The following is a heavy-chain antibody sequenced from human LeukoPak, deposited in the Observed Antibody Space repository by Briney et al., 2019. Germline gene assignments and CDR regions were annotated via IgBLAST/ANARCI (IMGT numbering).Heavy chain of an antibody. CDR1: GGSISSGGYS. D-gene: IGHD5-24*01. CDR3: ARSRDGYLDY. V-gene: IGHV4-30-2*01. CDR2: IYHSGST. Sequence: SQTLSLTCAVSGGSISSGGYSWSWIRQPPGKGLEWIGYIYHSGSTYYNPSLKSRVTISVDRSKNQFSLKLSSVTAADTAVYYGARSRDGYLDYWGQGTLVTVSS. J-gene: IGHJ4*02.